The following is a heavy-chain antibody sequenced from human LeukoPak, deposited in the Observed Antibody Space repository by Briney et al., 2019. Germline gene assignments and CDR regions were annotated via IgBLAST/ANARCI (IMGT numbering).Heavy chain of an antibody. J-gene: IGHJ4*02. CDR2: IYYSGST. CDR3: ARGVKRWSNLYYFDY. Sequence: PSETLSLTCTVSGGSISSYYWSWIRQPPGKGLEWIGYIYYSGSTNYNPSLKSRVTISVDTSKNQFSLKLSSVTAADTAVYYCARGVKRWSNLYYFDYWGQGTLVTVSS. V-gene: IGHV4-59*08. D-gene: IGHD2-15*01. CDR1: GGSISSYY.